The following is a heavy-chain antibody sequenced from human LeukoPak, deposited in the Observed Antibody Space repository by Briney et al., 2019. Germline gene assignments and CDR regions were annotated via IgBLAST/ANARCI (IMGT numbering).Heavy chain of an antibody. CDR1: GFTFSSYS. CDR2: ISSSSSTI. D-gene: IGHD2-2*02. V-gene: IGHV3-48*01. Sequence: GGSLRLSCAASGFTFSSYSMNWVRQAPGKGLEWVSYISSSSSTIYYADSEKGRFTISRDNAKNSLYLQMNSLRAEETAVYYCARDREAYCSSTSCYTGADYWGQGTLVTVSS. J-gene: IGHJ4*02. CDR3: ARDREAYCSSTSCYTGADY.